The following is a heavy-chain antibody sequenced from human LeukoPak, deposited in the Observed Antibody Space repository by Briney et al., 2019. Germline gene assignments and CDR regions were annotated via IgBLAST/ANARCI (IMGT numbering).Heavy chain of an antibody. CDR2: IYASGST. J-gene: IGHJ6*03. Sequence: SETLSLTCTVSGGSISSGSYYWSWIRQPAGKGLEWIGRIYASGSTNYNPSLKSRVTISVDTSKNQFSLKLSSVTAADTAVYYCASGRGYSGYDLTGVHYYYYMDVWGKGTTVTISS. D-gene: IGHD5-12*01. CDR1: GGSISSGSYY. CDR3: ASGRGYSGYDLTGVHYYYYMDV. V-gene: IGHV4-61*02.